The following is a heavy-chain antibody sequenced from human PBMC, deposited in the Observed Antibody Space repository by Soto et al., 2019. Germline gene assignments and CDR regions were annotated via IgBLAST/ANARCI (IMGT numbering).Heavy chain of an antibody. CDR1: GFNFSSYA. CDR2: LSFDASKN. V-gene: IGHV3-30*03. J-gene: IGHJ4*02. CDR3: RVGVAD. D-gene: IGHD1-26*01. Sequence: HPGGSLRLSCAASGFNFSSYAMNWVRQAPGTGLELLAFLSFDASKNFYADSLKGRFTISRDISRNTLYLQLISLRVEDTAVYYCRVGVADWGQGTRVTVSS.